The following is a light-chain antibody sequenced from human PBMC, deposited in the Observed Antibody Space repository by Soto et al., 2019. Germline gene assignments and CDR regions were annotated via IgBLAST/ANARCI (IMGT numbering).Light chain of an antibody. CDR1: QSISSW. CDR2: KAS. J-gene: IGKJ5*01. V-gene: IGKV1-5*03. CDR3: QQYNNWPPSIT. Sequence: DIQMTQSPSTLSASVGDRVTITCRASQSISSWLAWYQQKPGKAPKLLIYKASSLESGVPSRFSGSGSGTEFTLTISSLQPDDFAVYYCQQYNNWPPSITFGQGTRLEIK.